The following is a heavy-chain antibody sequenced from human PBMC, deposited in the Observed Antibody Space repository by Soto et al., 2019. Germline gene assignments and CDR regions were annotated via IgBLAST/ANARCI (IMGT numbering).Heavy chain of an antibody. CDR2: ISYAGSNN. CDR3: ARDWAAPPRYYHYCGMDV. D-gene: IGHD6-13*01. J-gene: IGHJ6*02. Sequence: QVQLVESGGGVVQPGRSLRLSCAASGFTFSRYAMHWVLQAPGKGLEWVAGISYAGSNNYYADSLKGRFTISRDNSKNTLYLQMNSLRAEDTAVYYCARDWAAPPRYYHYCGMDVWGQGTTVTVSS. CDR1: GFTFSRYA. V-gene: IGHV3-30-3*01.